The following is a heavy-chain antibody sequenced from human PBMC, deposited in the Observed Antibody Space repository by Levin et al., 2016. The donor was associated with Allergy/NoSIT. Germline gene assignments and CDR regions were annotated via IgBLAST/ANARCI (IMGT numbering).Heavy chain of an antibody. D-gene: IGHD3-22*01. CDR3: AVHHYDSSGYYKSLRWFDP. J-gene: IGHJ5*02. Sequence: SETLSLTCSVSGGSISSRDYYWAWIRQPPGKGLEWIGSIFYRGVTYYNPSLQRRVALSVDTSRNQFSLSLTSVTAADTAVYYCAVHHYDSSGYYKSLRWFDPWGQGTLVTVSS. V-gene: IGHV4-39*01. CDR1: GGSISSRDYY. CDR2: IFYRGVT.